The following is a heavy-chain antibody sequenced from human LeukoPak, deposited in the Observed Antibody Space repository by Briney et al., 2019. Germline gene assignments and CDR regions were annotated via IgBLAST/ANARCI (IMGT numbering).Heavy chain of an antibody. CDR3: AKQIYDASGIYYHFDN. Sequence: PGGSLRLSCVASEFTFSNYWIHWVRQPPGKGLVWVSRIRYDGIVTNYADSVEGRFTISRDNAKNTVHLQMNSLRAEDTAVYHCAKQIYDASGIYYHFDNWGQGTLVTVSS. CDR2: IRYDGIVT. CDR1: EFTFSNYW. V-gene: IGHV3-74*01. D-gene: IGHD3-22*01. J-gene: IGHJ4*02.